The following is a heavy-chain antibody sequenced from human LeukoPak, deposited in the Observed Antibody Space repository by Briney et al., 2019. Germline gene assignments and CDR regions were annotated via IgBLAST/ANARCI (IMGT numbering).Heavy chain of an antibody. Sequence: SETLSLTCTVSGGSISSHYWSWIRQPPGKGLEWIGYIYYSGSTNYNPSLKSRVTISVDTSKNQFSLKLSSMTAADTAVYYCARAPTYYDFWSGYYLYNWFDPWGQGTLVTVSP. CDR3: ARAPTYYDFWSGYYLYNWFDP. CDR2: IYYSGST. CDR1: GGSISSHY. D-gene: IGHD3-3*01. J-gene: IGHJ5*02. V-gene: IGHV4-59*11.